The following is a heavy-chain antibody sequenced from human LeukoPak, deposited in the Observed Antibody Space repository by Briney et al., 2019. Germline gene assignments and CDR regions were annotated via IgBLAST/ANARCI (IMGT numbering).Heavy chain of an antibody. J-gene: IGHJ5*02. V-gene: IGHV5-51*01. D-gene: IGHD2-15*01. Sequence: PGESLKISCKGSGYSINNYWIAWVRQMPGKGLEWMGIIYPADSDIRYSPSFQGQVTISADKSISTAYLQWNSLKASDTAMYYCASQEYCSGASCYTWFDPWGQGTLVTVSS. CDR2: IYPADSDI. CDR3: ASQEYCSGASCYTWFDP. CDR1: GYSINNYW.